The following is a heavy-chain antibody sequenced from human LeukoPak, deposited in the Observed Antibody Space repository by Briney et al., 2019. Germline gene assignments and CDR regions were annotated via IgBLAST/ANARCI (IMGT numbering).Heavy chain of an antibody. CDR2: ISSNGGTT. Sequence: HPGGSLRLSCAAFGFTFSNYAMHWVRQAPGKGLEYVSAISSNGGTTYYANSVRGRFTISRDNPKNTLYLQMGSLRAEDMAVYYCARGSGNHYDGSGYYYYWGQGTLVTVSS. CDR1: GFTFSNYA. V-gene: IGHV3-64*01. CDR3: ARGSGNHYDGSGYYYY. J-gene: IGHJ4*02. D-gene: IGHD3-22*01.